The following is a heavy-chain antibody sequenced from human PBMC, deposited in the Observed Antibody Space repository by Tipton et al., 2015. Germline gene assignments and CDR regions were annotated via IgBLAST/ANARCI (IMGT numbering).Heavy chain of an antibody. J-gene: IGHJ4*02. V-gene: IGHV3-23*01. CDR3: TKDRTFLGGYFFDY. Sequence: SLRLSCAASGFSVRSNYMSWVRQAPGKGLEWVSAISGSGGGTYYAGSVKGRFSISRDNSKNTLYLQMNSLRAEDTAVYYCTKDRTFLGGYFFDYWGQGTLVTVSS. CDR1: GFSVRSNY. CDR2: ISGSGGGT. D-gene: IGHD3-16*01.